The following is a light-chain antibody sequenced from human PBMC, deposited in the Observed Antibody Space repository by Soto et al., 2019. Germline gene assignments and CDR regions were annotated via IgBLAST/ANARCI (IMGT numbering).Light chain of an antibody. CDR3: ASWDNSLNGYV. CDR1: SSNIGRNT. CDR2: SNN. V-gene: IGLV1-44*01. Sequence: QSLLTQPPSASGTPGQRVTISCSGSSSNIGRNTVSWYQQLPGTAPKLLIYSNNERPSGVPDRFSGSKSGTSASLAISGLQFEDEAGYYCASWDNSLNGYVFGAGTKVTVL. J-gene: IGLJ1*01.